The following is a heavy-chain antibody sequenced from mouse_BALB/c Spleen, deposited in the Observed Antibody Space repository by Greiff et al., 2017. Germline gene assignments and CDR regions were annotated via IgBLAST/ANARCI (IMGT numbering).Heavy chain of an antibody. CDR3: GRGGLSMITTHFDY. V-gene: IGHV1-37*01. CDR1: GYSFTGYF. D-gene: IGHD2-4*01. CDR2: INPYNGDT. J-gene: IGHJ2*01. Sequence: EVQRVESGPELVKPGASVKISCKASGYSFTGYFMNWVKQSHGKSLEWIGRINPYNGDTFYNQKFKGKATLTVDKSSSTAHMELLSLTSEDSAVYYCGRGGLSMITTHFDYWGQGTTLTVSS.